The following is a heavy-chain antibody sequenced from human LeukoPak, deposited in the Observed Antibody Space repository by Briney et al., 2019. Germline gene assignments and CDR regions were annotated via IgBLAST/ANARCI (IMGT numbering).Heavy chain of an antibody. J-gene: IGHJ4*02. Sequence: RGSLRLSCAASGFTFSSYEMNWVRQAPGKGLEWVSYISSSGSTIYYADSAKGRFTISRDTPKNSLYLQMNSIRAEDTAVYYCARSHSSGWYISVCYFDYWGQGTLVTVSS. CDR3: ARSHSSGWYISVCYFDY. CDR2: ISSSGSTI. CDR1: GFTFSSYE. V-gene: IGHV3-48*03. D-gene: IGHD6-19*01.